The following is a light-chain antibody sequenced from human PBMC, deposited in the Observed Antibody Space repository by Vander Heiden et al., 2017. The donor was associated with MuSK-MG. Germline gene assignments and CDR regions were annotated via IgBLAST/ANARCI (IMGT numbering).Light chain of an antibody. CDR2: DVS. J-gene: IGLJ1*01. Sequence: QSALTQPASVSGSPGQSITISCTGTSSDVGGYNYVSVYQQHPGKAPKLMIYDVSNRPSGVSNRFSGSKSGNTASLTISGLQAEDEADYYCSSYTSSSTLVVFGTGTKVTVL. CDR3: SSYTSSSTLVV. CDR1: SSDVGGYNY. V-gene: IGLV2-14*03.